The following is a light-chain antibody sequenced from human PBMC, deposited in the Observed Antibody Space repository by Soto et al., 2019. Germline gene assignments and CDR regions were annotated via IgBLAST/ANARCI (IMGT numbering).Light chain of an antibody. V-gene: IGKV3-15*01. CDR3: QQYNNWPFT. Sequence: EIMMTQSPVTLSVSPWERATLSCRASQSVNSNLAWYQQKPGQAPRLLIYGASTWATGIPASFIGNGSGTEFTLTASSLQPEDFAVYYCQQYNNWPFTFGPGTKVDIK. CDR1: QSVNSN. J-gene: IGKJ3*01. CDR2: GAS.